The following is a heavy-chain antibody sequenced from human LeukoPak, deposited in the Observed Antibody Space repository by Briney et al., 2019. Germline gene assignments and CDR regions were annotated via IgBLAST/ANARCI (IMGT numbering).Heavy chain of an antibody. V-gene: IGHV1-2*02. D-gene: IGHD6-19*01. CDR2: INPNSGGT. CDR3: ARDPYSSGFLLDY. Sequence: EASVKVSCKASGYTFTGYYMHWVRQAPGQGLEWMGWINPNSGGTNYAQKLQGRVTMTTDTSTSTAYMELRSLRSDDTAVYYCARDPYSSGFLLDYWGQGTLVTVSS. J-gene: IGHJ4*02. CDR1: GYTFTGYY.